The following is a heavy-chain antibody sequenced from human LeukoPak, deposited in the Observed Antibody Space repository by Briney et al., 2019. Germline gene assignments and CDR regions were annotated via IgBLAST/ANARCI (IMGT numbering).Heavy chain of an antibody. V-gene: IGHV3-23*01. CDR3: AKEGYYGSGINYFDY. Sequence: GGSLRLSCAVSGFTISSYAMSWVRQAPGKGLEWVSAISGSGGSTYYADSVKGRFIISRDNSKNTLYLQMNSLRAEDTAVYYCAKEGYYGSGINYFDYWGQGTLVTVSS. CDR2: ISGSGGST. D-gene: IGHD3-10*01. J-gene: IGHJ4*02. CDR1: GFTISSYA.